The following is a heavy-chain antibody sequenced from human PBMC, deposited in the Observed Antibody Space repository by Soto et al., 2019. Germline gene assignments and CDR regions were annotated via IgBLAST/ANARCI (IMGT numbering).Heavy chain of an antibody. CDR1: GFTFSSYS. CDR2: ISSSSSTI. J-gene: IGHJ5*02. V-gene: IGHV3-48*01. CDR3: AREADYVNWFDP. D-gene: IGHD4-17*01. Sequence: EVQLVESGGGLVQPGGSLRLSCAASGFTFSSYSMNWVRQAPGKGLEWVSYISSSSSTIYYADSVKGRSTISRDNAKNSLYVQMNSLRAEDTAVYYCAREADYVNWFDPWGQGTLVTVSS.